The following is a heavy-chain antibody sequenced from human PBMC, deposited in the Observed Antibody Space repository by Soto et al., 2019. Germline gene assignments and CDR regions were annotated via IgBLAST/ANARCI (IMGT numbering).Heavy chain of an antibody. Sequence: XVSLRLSCAASGFAFGNYWMHWVRQPPGKGPEWVSRMTSDGRTTQYADSVKGRFTVSRDNAKNTLYLQMNSLRAEDTAVYYCATAEVDYWGPGTLVTVSS. J-gene: IGHJ4*02. CDR1: GFAFGNYW. CDR2: MTSDGRTT. CDR3: ATAEVDY. V-gene: IGHV3-74*03.